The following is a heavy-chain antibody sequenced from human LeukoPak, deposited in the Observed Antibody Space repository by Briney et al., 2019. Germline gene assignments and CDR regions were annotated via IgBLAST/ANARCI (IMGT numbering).Heavy chain of an antibody. V-gene: IGHV4-4*07. Sequence: SETLSLTCTVSGGSISSYYWSWIRQPAGKGLEWIGRIYTSGSTNYNPSLKSRVTMSVDTSKNQFSLKLSSVTAADTAVYYCARDKVVVVVAATLDLYYYYMDVWGKGTTVTVSS. CDR1: GGSISSYY. J-gene: IGHJ6*03. CDR2: IYTSGST. D-gene: IGHD2-15*01. CDR3: ARDKVVVVVAATLDLYYYYMDV.